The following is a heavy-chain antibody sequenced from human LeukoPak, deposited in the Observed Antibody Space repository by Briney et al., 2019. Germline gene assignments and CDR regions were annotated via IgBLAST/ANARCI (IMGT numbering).Heavy chain of an antibody. V-gene: IGHV3-23*01. D-gene: IGHD3-22*01. J-gene: IGHJ4*02. Sequence: GGSLRLSCAASGFTFSSYAMSWVRQAPGKGLEWVSAISGSGDITYYADSVKGRFAISRDNSKNTLDLQTNSLRAEDSAVYYCATLSYDYYVSSGLQINWGQGTLVTVSS. CDR1: GFTFSSYA. CDR2: ISGSGDIT. CDR3: ATLSYDYYVSSGLQIN.